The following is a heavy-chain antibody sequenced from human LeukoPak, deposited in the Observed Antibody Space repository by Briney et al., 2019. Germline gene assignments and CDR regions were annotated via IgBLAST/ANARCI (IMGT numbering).Heavy chain of an antibody. J-gene: IGHJ6*02. CDR2: ISYDGSNK. V-gene: IGHV3-30*18. D-gene: IGHD5-12*01. Sequence: GGSLRLSCAASGFTFRNYYMHWVRQAPGKGLEWVAVISYDGSNKYYADSVKGRFTISRDNSKNTLYLQMNSLRAEDTAVYYCAKDQSKSGWLGHYYYGMDVWGQGTTVTVSS. CDR1: GFTFRNYY. CDR3: AKDQSKSGWLGHYYYGMDV.